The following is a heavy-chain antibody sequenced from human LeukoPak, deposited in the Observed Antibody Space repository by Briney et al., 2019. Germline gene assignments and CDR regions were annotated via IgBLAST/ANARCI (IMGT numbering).Heavy chain of an antibody. J-gene: IGHJ4*02. CDR3: ARVDGYNQAAY. Sequence: PSETLSLTCTVFDYSISTGYYWVWIRQSPGKGLEWIAGISHSGYTYYSPSLKSRVTLSADTSKNQFSLNLSSMTAADTAVYYCARVDGYNQAAYWGQGTLVAVSS. CDR1: DYSISTGYY. D-gene: IGHD5-24*01. CDR2: ISHSGYT. V-gene: IGHV4-38-2*02.